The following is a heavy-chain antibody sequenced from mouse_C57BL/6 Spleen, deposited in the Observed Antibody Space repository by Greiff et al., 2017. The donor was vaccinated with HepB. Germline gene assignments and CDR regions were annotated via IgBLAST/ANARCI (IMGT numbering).Heavy chain of an antibody. CDR1: GFTFSDYG. J-gene: IGHJ4*01. CDR2: ISSGSSTI. V-gene: IGHV5-17*01. CDR3: ARGYYGSRYYAMDY. Sequence: EVHLVESGGGLVKPGGSLKLSCAASGFTFSDYGMHWVRQAPEKGLEWVAYISSGSSTIYYADTVKGRFTISRDNAKNTLFLQMTSLRSEDTAMYYCARGYYGSRYYAMDYWGQGTSVTVSS. D-gene: IGHD1-1*01.